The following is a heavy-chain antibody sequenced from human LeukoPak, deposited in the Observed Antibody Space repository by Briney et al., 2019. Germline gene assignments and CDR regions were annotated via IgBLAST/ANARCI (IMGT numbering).Heavy chain of an antibody. CDR3: ARVAAAAGTVWFDP. CDR1: GGTFSSYA. J-gene: IGHJ5*02. V-gene: IGHV1-69*13. Sequence: SVKVSCKASGGTFSSYAISWVRQAPGQGLEWMGGIIPIFGTANYAQKFQGRVTITADESTSTAYMELSSLRSEDTAVYYCARVAAAAGTVWFDPWGQGTLVTVSS. CDR2: IIPIFGTA. D-gene: IGHD6-13*01.